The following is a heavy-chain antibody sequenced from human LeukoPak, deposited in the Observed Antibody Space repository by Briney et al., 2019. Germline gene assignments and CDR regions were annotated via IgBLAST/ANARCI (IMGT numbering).Heavy chain of an antibody. CDR2: IYTSGST. D-gene: IGHD6-19*01. CDR3: ARVGVSSGWSFDY. Sequence: SETLSLTCTVSGGPIYSYYWSWIRQPAGKGLEWIGRIYTSGSTNYNPSLKSRVTMSVDTSKNQFSLKLSSVTAADTAVYYCARVGVSSGWSFDYWGQGTLVTVSS. CDR1: GGPIYSYY. V-gene: IGHV4-4*07. J-gene: IGHJ4*02.